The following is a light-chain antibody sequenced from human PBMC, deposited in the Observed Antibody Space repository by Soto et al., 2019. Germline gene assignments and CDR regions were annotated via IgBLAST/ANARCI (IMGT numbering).Light chain of an antibody. CDR3: HMWDSSSDHAV. CDR2: YDS. J-gene: IGLJ7*01. CDR1: NIGSKS. V-gene: IGLV3-21*04. Sequence: SYELTQPPSVSVAPGKTARITCGGNNIGSKSVHWYQQKPGQAPVVVIYYDSDRPSGIPERFSGSNSGNTATLTISRVEAGDEADYYCHMWDSSSDHAVFGGGTQLTVL.